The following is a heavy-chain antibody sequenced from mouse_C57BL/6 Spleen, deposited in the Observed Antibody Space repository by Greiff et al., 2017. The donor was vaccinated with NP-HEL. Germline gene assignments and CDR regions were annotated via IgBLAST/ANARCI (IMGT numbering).Heavy chain of an antibody. V-gene: IGHV5-4*01. Sequence: EVKVVESGGGLVKPGGSLKLSCAASGFTFSSYAMSWVRQTPEKRLEWVATISDGGSYTYYPDNVKGRFTISRDNAKNNLYLQMSHLKSEDTAMYYCARDSTTVVATEGYFDVWGTGTTVTVSS. CDR1: GFTFSSYA. D-gene: IGHD1-1*01. CDR2: ISDGGSYT. J-gene: IGHJ1*03. CDR3: ARDSTTVVATEGYFDV.